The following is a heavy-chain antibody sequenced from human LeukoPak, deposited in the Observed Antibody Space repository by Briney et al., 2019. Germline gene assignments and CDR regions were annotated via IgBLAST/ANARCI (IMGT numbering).Heavy chain of an antibody. Sequence: KAGGSLRLSCAASGFTFSSYSMNWVRQAPGKGLEWVSSISSSSSYIYYADSVKGRFTISRDNAKNSLYLRMNSLRAEDTAVYYCARGASGGNNWFDPWGQGTLVTVSS. D-gene: IGHD2-15*01. V-gene: IGHV3-21*01. CDR3: ARGASGGNNWFDP. CDR1: GFTFSSYS. J-gene: IGHJ5*02. CDR2: ISSSSSYI.